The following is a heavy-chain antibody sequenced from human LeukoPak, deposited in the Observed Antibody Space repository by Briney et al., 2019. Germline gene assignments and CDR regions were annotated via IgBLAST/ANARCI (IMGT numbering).Heavy chain of an antibody. Sequence: SETLSLTCAVYGGSSSGYYWSWIRQPPGKGLEWIGEINHSGSTNYNPSLKSRVTISVDTSKNQFSLKLSSVTAADTAVYYCARGPYDILTGPIGMDVWGKGTTVTVSS. J-gene: IGHJ6*04. D-gene: IGHD3-9*01. V-gene: IGHV4-34*01. CDR2: INHSGST. CDR3: ARGPYDILTGPIGMDV. CDR1: GGSSSGYY.